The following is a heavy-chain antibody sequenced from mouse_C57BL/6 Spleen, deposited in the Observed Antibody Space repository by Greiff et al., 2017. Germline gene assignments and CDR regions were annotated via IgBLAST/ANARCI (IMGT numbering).Heavy chain of an antibody. CDR2: IHPNSGST. CDR3: ARVCITTVVVRYYFDY. J-gene: IGHJ2*01. D-gene: IGHD1-1*01. V-gene: IGHV1-64*01. CDR1: GYTFTSYW. Sequence: QVQLQQPGAELVKPGASVKLSCKASGYTFTSYWMHWVKQRPGQGLEWIGMIHPNSGSTNYNEKFKSKATLTVYKSSSTAYMQLSSLTAEYSAVYYYARVCITTVVVRYYFDYWGQGTTRTVSS.